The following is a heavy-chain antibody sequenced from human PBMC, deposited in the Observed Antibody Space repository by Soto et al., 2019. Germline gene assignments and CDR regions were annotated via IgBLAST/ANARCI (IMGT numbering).Heavy chain of an antibody. D-gene: IGHD5-12*01. CDR1: GGSISSGGYY. V-gene: IGHV4-31*03. J-gene: IGHJ4*02. CDR3: ASERLSGYDYAHFDY. CDR2: IYFSVST. Sequence: SETLSLTCTVSGGSISSGGYYWSWIRQHPGKGLEWIGYIYFSVSTNYNPSLKSRVTISVDTSKNQFSLKLSSVTAADTAVYYCASERLSGYDYAHFDYGGQGTLVTVSS.